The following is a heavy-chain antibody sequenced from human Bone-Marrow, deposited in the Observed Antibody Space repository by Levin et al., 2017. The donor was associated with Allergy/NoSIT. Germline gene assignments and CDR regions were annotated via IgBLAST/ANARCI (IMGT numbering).Heavy chain of an antibody. Sequence: SQTLSLTCTVPGGSISSSYWSWIRQPPGKGLEWIGYIYYSGSTNYNPSLKSRVTISVDTSKNQFSLKLSSVTAADTAVYYCARVDGLSLDYWGQGTLVTVSS. CDR2: IYYSGST. CDR3: ARVDGLSLDY. J-gene: IGHJ4*02. CDR1: GGSISSSY. D-gene: IGHD3-16*02. V-gene: IGHV4-59*08.